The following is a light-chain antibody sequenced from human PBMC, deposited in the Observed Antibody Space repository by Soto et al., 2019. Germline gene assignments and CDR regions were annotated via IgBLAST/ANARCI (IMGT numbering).Light chain of an antibody. Sequence: ELVMTQSPATLSMSPGESATIYSRGSQRVSSNLAWYQQQPGQAPRLLIYGASTRATGIPARFSGSGPGTEFTLTISSLQSEDFAVYYCQQYNNWPPTFGQGTKVDIK. CDR1: QRVSSN. J-gene: IGKJ1*01. CDR3: QQYNNWPPT. V-gene: IGKV3-15*01. CDR2: GAS.